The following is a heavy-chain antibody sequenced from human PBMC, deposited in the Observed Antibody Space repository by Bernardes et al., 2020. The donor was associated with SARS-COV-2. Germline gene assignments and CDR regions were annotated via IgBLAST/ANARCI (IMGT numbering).Heavy chain of an antibody. Sequence: VGSLRLSCAASGFTFSSYGMHWVRQAPGKGLEWVAVIWYDGSNKYYADSVKGRFTISRDNSKNTLYLQMNSLRAEDTAVYYCARDPLLTGFENFDYWGQGTLVTVSS. J-gene: IGHJ4*02. CDR3: ARDPLLTGFENFDY. CDR2: IWYDGSNK. V-gene: IGHV3-33*01. D-gene: IGHD7-27*01. CDR1: GFTFSSYG.